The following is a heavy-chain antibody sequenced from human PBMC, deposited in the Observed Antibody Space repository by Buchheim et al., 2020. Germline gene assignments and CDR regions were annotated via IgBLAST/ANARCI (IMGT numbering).Heavy chain of an antibody. Sequence: QLHLQESGPGLVKPSETLSLTCTVSGGSISSSSYYWGWIRQHPGKGLEWIGSIYYSGSNYYNPSLKSRVTISVDTSKNQFYLKLSSVTAADTAVYYGARLQLEQWLLRSYYYVIDVWGQGTT. V-gene: IGHV4-39*01. J-gene: IGHJ6*02. CDR3: ARLQLEQWLLRSYYYVIDV. CDR2: IYYSGSN. CDR1: GGSISSSSYY. D-gene: IGHD6-19*01.